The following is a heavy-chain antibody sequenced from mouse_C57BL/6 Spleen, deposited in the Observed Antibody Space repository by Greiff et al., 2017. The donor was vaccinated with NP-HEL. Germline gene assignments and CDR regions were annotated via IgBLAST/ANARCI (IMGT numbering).Heavy chain of an antibody. D-gene: IGHD1-1*01. J-gene: IGHJ2*01. Sequence: VQLQHSGAELVKPGASVKLSCTASGFNIKDYYMHWVKQRTEQGLEWIGRIDPEDGDTKYAPKFQGQATITADTSSNTAYLQLSSLTSEDTAVYYCAREDYGSSYYFDYWGQGTTLTVSS. CDR3: AREDYGSSYYFDY. V-gene: IGHV14-2*01. CDR2: IDPEDGDT. CDR1: GFNIKDYY.